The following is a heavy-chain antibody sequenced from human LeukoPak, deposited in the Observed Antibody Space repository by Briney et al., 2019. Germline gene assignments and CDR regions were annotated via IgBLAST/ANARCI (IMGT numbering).Heavy chain of an antibody. CDR3: ARIMEYYDFTPRGFDI. V-gene: IGHV1-2*02. CDR1: GYTFIGRY. CDR2: MNPDSGGT. D-gene: IGHD3/OR15-3a*01. Sequence: ASVKVSCKASGYTFIGRYIHWVRQAPGQGLEWMGWMNPDSGGTNYAQKFQDRVTMNRDTSITTAYMELSRLTSDDTAIYYCARIMEYYDFTPRGFDIWGQGTMVAVSS. J-gene: IGHJ3*02.